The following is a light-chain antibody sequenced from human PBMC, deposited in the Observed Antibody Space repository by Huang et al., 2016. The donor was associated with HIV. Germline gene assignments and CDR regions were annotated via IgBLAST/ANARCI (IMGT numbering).Light chain of an antibody. CDR1: QSLLHSNGNNY. CDR3: MQALQTPYT. Sequence: DIVMTQSPLSLPVTPGEPASISCRSSQSLLHSNGNNYLVWYLQKPGQSPQLLIYLGSSRASGVPDRFSGSGSGIDFTLKITRVEAEDVGVYYCMQALQTPYTFGQGTELEIK. V-gene: IGKV2-28*01. CDR2: LGS. J-gene: IGKJ2*01.